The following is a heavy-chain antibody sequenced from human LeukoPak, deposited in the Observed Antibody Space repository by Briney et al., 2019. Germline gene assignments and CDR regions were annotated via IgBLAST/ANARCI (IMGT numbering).Heavy chain of an antibody. CDR1: GYTFTGYY. V-gene: IGHV1-2*02. J-gene: IGHJ4*02. D-gene: IGHD3-10*01. CDR2: INPNSGGT. Sequence: ASVKVSCKASGYTFTGYYMFWVRQAPGQGLEWMGWINPNSGGTNYAQKFQGRVTMTRDTSISTAYMELSRLRSDDTVVYYCARDSRFGEYHFDYWGQGTLVTVSS. CDR3: ARDSRFGEYHFDY.